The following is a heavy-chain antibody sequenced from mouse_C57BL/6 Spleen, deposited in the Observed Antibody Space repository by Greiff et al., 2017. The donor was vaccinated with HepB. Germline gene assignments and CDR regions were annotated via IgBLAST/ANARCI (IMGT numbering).Heavy chain of an antibody. CDR3: ARGSSYDCYAMDY. D-gene: IGHD1-1*01. Sequence: EVQLQQSGPELVKPGASVKMSCKASGYTFTDYNMHWVKQSHGKSLEWIGYINPNNGGTSYNQKFKGKATLTVNMSSSTAYMELRSLTSEDSAVYYCARGSSYDCYAMDYWGQGTSVTVSS. V-gene: IGHV1-22*01. CDR1: GYTFTDYN. CDR2: INPNNGGT. J-gene: IGHJ4*01.